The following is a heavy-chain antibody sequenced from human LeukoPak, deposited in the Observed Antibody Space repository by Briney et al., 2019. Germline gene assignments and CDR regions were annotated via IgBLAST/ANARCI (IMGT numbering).Heavy chain of an antibody. J-gene: IGHJ4*02. CDR3: ARGRLAAGPDY. Sequence: PSETLSLTCTVSGGSISSYYWSWIRQPPGKGLEWIGYIYYSGSTNYNPSLKSRVTISVDTSKNQFSLKLSSVTAADTAVYYCARGRLAAGPDYWGQGTLVTVSS. D-gene: IGHD6-13*01. V-gene: IGHV4-59*01. CDR2: IYYSGST. CDR1: GGSISSYY.